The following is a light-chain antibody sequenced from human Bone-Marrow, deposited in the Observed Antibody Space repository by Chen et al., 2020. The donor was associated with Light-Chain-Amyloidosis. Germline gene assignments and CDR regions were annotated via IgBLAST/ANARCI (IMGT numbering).Light chain of an antibody. J-gene: IGLJ3*02. CDR3: AAWDDNLNGWV. CDR1: SSNIGANT. V-gene: IGLV1-44*01. Sequence: SVLTQPPSASGTPGQRVTISCSGSSSNIGANTDNWYQQFAGTAPKLLIYSNNQRPSGVPVRFSGSKSGTSASLAISGLQSEDETDYSCAAWDDNLNGWVFGGGTKLTVL. CDR2: SNN.